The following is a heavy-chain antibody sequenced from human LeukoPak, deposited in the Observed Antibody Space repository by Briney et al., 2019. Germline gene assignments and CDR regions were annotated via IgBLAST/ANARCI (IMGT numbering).Heavy chain of an antibody. J-gene: IGHJ5*02. D-gene: IGHD4-17*01. CDR1: GGTFSSYA. Sequence: ASVKVSCKASGGTFSSYAISWVRQAPGQGLEWMGGIIPIFGTANYAQKFQGRVTITADESTSTAYMELSSLRSEDTAVYYCARDSYGNYNWFDPWGQGTLVTVSS. V-gene: IGHV1-69*13. CDR3: ARDSYGNYNWFDP. CDR2: IIPIFGTA.